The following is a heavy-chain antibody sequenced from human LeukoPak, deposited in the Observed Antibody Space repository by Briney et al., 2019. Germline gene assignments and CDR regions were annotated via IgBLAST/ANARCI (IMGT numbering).Heavy chain of an antibody. Sequence: GGSLRLSCTASGFTFSSYEMNWVRQAPGKGLEWVSHISSSGTIIYYADSVNGRFNISRDNAKDSQYLQMNSLRAKDTAVYYCARDRTSWGQGTLVTVSS. V-gene: IGHV3-48*03. CDR2: ISSSGTII. CDR1: GFTFSSYE. J-gene: IGHJ4*02. CDR3: ARDRTS. D-gene: IGHD3/OR15-3a*01.